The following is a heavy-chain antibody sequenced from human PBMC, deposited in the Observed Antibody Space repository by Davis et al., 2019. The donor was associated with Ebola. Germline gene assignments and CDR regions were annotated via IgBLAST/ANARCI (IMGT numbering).Heavy chain of an antibody. J-gene: IGHJ1*01. V-gene: IGHV3-33*08. CDR1: GFTFSSYG. D-gene: IGHD5-24*01. CDR3: ARGDWLQSDFFQH. Sequence: GGSLTLSCAASGFTFSSYGMYWVRQPPGKGLEWVASIWYDGTKQNYADSVKGQFTISRDNSKNMVYKEMNRLRGEDTAVYYCARGDWLQSDFFQHWGQGSLVTVSS. CDR2: IWYDGTKQ.